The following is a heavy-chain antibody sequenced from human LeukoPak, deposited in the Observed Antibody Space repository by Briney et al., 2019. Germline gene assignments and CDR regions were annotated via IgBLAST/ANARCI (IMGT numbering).Heavy chain of an antibody. Sequence: GESLKISCKGSGYSFTSYWTGWVRQMPGKGLGCMGIIYPGDSDTRYSASFQGQVTISADKSISTAYLQWSSLKASDTAMYYCASPLWFGVELHNRYFDLWGRGTLVTVSS. CDR2: IYPGDSDT. J-gene: IGHJ2*01. CDR3: ASPLWFGVELHNRYFDL. D-gene: IGHD3-10*01. V-gene: IGHV5-51*01. CDR1: GYSFTSYW.